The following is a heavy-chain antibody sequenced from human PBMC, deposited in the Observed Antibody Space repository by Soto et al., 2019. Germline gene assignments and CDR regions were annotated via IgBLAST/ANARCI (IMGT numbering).Heavy chain of an antibody. D-gene: IGHD3-16*01. CDR2: IYYSGST. Sequence: SETLSLTCVVSGGSLSSYYWSWIRQPPGKGLEWIGYIYYSGSTNYNPSLKSRVTISVDTSKNQFSLKLSSVTAADTAVYYCARTWGSTSDFWGQGTLVTVSS. J-gene: IGHJ4*02. CDR3: ARTWGSTSDF. V-gene: IGHV4-59*13. CDR1: GGSLSSYY.